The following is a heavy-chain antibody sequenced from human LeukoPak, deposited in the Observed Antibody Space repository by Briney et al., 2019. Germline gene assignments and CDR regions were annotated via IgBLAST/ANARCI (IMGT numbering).Heavy chain of an antibody. V-gene: IGHV3-23*01. Sequence: GGSLRLSCAVSGITLSNYGMSWVRQAPGKGLEWVAGISDSGGSTNYADSVKGRFTISRDNPKNTLYLQMNSLRAEDTAVYFCARRGVVTRVILVGFHKEAYYFDSWGQGALVTVSS. CDR1: GITLSNYG. J-gene: IGHJ4*02. D-gene: IGHD3-10*01. CDR2: ISDSGGST. CDR3: ARRGVVTRVILVGFHKEAYYFDS.